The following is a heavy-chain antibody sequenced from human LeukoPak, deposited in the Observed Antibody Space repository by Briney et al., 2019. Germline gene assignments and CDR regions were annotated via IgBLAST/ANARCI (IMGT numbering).Heavy chain of an antibody. CDR2: ISGSGGTT. CDR1: GFSFSSYA. CDR3: ARDIAVAGNYFDY. V-gene: IGHV3-23*01. J-gene: IGHJ4*02. Sequence: PGGSLRLSCAASGFSFSSYAMSWVRQAPGKGLEWVSAISGSGGTTNYADSVKGRFTISRDNAKNTLYLQMNSLRAEDTAVYYCARDIAVAGNYFDYWGQGTLVTVSS. D-gene: IGHD6-19*01.